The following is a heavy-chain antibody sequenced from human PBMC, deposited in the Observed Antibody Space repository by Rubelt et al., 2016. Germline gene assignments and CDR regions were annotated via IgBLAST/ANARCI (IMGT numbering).Heavy chain of an antibody. CDR2: INHSGST. J-gene: IGHJ6*02. Sequence: QLQLQESGPGLVKPSETLSLTCTVSGGSISSSSYYWGWIRQPPGKGLEWIGEINHSGSTNYNRSLNGRDTISGDTSKNQCSLKLVSVTGADTAVYYCARGVPPYYGMDVWGQGTTVTVSS. CDR3: ARGVPPYYGMDV. CDR1: GGSISSSSYY. D-gene: IGHD2-2*01. V-gene: IGHV4-39*07.